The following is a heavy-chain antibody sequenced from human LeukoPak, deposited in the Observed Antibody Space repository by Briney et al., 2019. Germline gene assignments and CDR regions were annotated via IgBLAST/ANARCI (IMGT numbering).Heavy chain of an antibody. CDR2: ISYDGSNK. D-gene: IGHD6-13*01. CDR1: GFAFSSYA. V-gene: IGHV3-30*04. J-gene: IGHJ6*02. CDR3: ARDKSSRPYYYYGMDV. Sequence: GGSLRLSCAASGFAFSSYAMHWVRQAPGKGLEWVAVISYDGSNKYYADSVKGRFTISRDNSKNTLYLQMNSLRAEDTAVYYCARDKSSRPYYYYGMDVWGQGTTVTVSS.